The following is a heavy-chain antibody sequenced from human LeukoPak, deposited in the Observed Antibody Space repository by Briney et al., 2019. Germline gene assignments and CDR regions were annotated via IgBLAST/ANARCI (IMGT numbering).Heavy chain of an antibody. CDR1: GGTISSYY. J-gene: IGHJ6*03. CDR3: ARDREEVGHHCSSTSCYLYYYYYMDV. V-gene: IGHV4-59*01. D-gene: IGHD2-2*01. CDR2: IYYSGST. Sequence: PSGTLSLTCIVSGGTISSYYWSWIWQPPGKGLEWMGYIYYSGSTNYNPSLKSRVTISVDTSKNQFSLKLSSVTAADTAVYYCARDREEVGHHCSSTSCYLYYYYYMDVWGKGTTVTVSS.